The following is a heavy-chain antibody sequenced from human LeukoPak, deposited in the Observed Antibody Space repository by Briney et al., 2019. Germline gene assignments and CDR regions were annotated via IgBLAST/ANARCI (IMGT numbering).Heavy chain of an antibody. CDR3: ARGGIEVLVPFDY. Sequence: GGSLRLSCAASGFIFSNYGMSWVRQAPGKGLEWVSDISGGGGETHYADSVKGRFTISRDNAKNSLYLQMNSLRAEDTAVYYCARGGIEVLVPFDYWGQGTLVTVSS. CDR1: GFIFSNYG. D-gene: IGHD6-13*01. J-gene: IGHJ4*02. V-gene: IGHV3-23*01. CDR2: ISGGGGET.